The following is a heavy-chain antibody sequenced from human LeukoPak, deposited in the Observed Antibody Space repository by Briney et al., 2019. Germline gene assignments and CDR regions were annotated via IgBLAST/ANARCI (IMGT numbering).Heavy chain of an antibody. CDR1: GYSISSGYY. J-gene: IGHJ3*02. Sequence: SETLSLTCAVSGYSISSGYYWGWIRQPPGKGLEWIGSIYHSGSTYYNPSLKSRVTISVDTSKNQFSLELSSVAAADTAVYYCARKYCSSTSCYFPAFYIWGQGTMVTVSS. CDR3: ARKYCSSTSCYFPAFYI. D-gene: IGHD2-2*01. CDR2: IYHSGST. V-gene: IGHV4-38-2*01.